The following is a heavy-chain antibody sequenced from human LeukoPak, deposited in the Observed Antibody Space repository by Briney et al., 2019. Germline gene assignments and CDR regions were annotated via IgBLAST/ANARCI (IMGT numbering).Heavy chain of an antibody. Sequence: ASVKVSCKASGYTFTGYYMHWVRQAPGQGLEWMGIINPSGGSTSYAQKFQGRVTMTRDTSTSTVYMELSSLRSEDTAVYYCAREPGGGKWELFRALDIWGQGTMVTVSS. D-gene: IGHD1-26*01. CDR1: GYTFTGYY. CDR2: INPSGGST. V-gene: IGHV1-46*01. J-gene: IGHJ3*02. CDR3: AREPGGGKWELFRALDI.